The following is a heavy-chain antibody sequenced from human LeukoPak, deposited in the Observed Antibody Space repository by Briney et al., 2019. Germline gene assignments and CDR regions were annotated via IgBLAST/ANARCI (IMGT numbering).Heavy chain of an antibody. CDR1: GFTVANKY. Sequence: GGSLTLSCAASGFTVANKYMSWVRQAPGKGLEWVSIIYTGGSTFYADAVRGRFTISRDNSKNTLDRQMNGRRTEDTAVYYCVHPTLTGGFDIWGQGTMVTVSS. CDR3: VHPTLTGGFDI. J-gene: IGHJ3*02. CDR2: IYTGGST. V-gene: IGHV3-53*01. D-gene: IGHD2-8*02.